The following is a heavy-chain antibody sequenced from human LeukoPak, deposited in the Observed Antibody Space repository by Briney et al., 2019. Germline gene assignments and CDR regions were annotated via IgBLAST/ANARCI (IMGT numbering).Heavy chain of an antibody. J-gene: IGHJ4*02. CDR1: GGSISSYY. CDR2: IYTSGST. Sequence: SETLSLTCTVSGGSISSYYRSWIRQPAGKGLEWIGRIYTSGSTNYNPSLKSRVTMSVDTSKNQFSLKLSSVTAADTAVYYCPRGIRYSSGWDYYYFDYWGQGTLVTVSS. V-gene: IGHV4-4*07. CDR3: PRGIRYSSGWDYYYFDY. D-gene: IGHD6-19*01.